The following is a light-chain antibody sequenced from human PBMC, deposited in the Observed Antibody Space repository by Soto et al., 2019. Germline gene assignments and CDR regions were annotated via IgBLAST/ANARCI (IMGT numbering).Light chain of an antibody. Sequence: AIQMTQSPSSLSASVGDRFTITCRASQGIRNDLGWYQQKPGQAPKLLIFAASSLQVGVPSRFSGSGSGTDFTLTISSLQPEDFATYYCLQNSDYPPTFGPGTKVDIK. CDR1: QGIRND. J-gene: IGKJ3*01. CDR3: LQNSDYPPT. V-gene: IGKV1-6*01. CDR2: AAS.